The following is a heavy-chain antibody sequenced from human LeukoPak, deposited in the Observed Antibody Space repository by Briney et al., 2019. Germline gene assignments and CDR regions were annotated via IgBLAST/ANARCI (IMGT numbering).Heavy chain of an antibody. CDR1: GYTLTELS. J-gene: IGHJ4*02. CDR3: ATDRSVGANGEYYFDY. Sequence: ASVKVSCKVSGYTLTELSMHWVRQAPGKGLEWMGGLDPEDGETIYAQKFQGRVTMTEDTSTDTAYMELSSLRSEDTAVYYCATDRSVGANGEYYFDYWGQGTLVTVSS. CDR2: LDPEDGET. V-gene: IGHV1-24*01. D-gene: IGHD1-26*01.